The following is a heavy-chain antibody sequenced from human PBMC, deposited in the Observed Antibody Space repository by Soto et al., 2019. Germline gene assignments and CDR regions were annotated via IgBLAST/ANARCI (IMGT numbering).Heavy chain of an antibody. D-gene: IGHD2-2*01. J-gene: IGHJ5*02. CDR3: ARVVTGAEDRFGP. CDR2: ISLYSDGT. V-gene: IGHV1-18*01. Sequence: ASVKVSCKTSGYTFSNYGITWVRQAPGQPLEWLGWISLYSDGTNYAQKFQGRVSMTTDTSTATAYMELRSLRSDDTAVYYCARVVTGAEDRFGPWGQGNLVTVS. CDR1: GYTFSNYG.